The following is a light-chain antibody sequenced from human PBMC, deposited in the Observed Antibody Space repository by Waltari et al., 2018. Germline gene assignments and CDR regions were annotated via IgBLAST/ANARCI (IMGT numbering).Light chain of an antibody. CDR1: QSISSW. V-gene: IGKV1-5*03. CDR2: KAS. Sequence: DIQMTQSPSPLSASVGDRVTITCRARQSISSWLAWYQQKPGKAPKLLIYKASSLESGVPSRFSGSGSGTEVTLTISSLQPDDFATYYCQQYNSYSETFGQGTKLEIK. J-gene: IGKJ2*01. CDR3: QQYNSYSET.